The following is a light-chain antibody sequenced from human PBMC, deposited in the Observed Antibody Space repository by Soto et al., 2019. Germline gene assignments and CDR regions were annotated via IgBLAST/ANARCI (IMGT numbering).Light chain of an antibody. CDR3: QTWDTGVV. V-gene: IGLV4-69*01. Sequence: QSVLTQSPSASASLGASVKLTCTLSSGHSNYVIAWHQQQPEKGPRFLMKLTSDGSHTKGDGIPDRFSGSSSGAERYLTISSLQSDDEADYYCQTWDTGVVFGGGTKLTVL. CDR2: LTSDGSH. CDR1: SGHSNYV. J-gene: IGLJ2*01.